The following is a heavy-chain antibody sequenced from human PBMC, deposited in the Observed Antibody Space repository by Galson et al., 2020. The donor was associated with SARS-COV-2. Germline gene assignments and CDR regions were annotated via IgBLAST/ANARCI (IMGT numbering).Heavy chain of an antibody. V-gene: IGHV3-30*02. Sequence: GGSLRLSCAASGFTFSTYGMHWVRQAPGKGLEWVAFIRYDGSDKYSADSVKGRFTISRDNSKNTLYLQMNSLRAEDTAVYFCAREREAYTDYVDAFDIWGQGTMVTVSS. CDR1: GFTFSTYG. CDR3: AREREAYTDYVDAFDI. J-gene: IGHJ3*02. D-gene: IGHD4-17*01. CDR2: IRYDGSDK.